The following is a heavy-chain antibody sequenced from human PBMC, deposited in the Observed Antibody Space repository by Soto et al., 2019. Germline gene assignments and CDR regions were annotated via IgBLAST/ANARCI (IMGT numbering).Heavy chain of an antibody. Sequence: SETLSLTCAVSGGSISSDSWWSRVRQPPGKGLEWIGRMYHSGTTNYNPSLKSRLSISVDRSKNQFSLRLSSVTAADTAVYYCARGRSGRLLDYWGQGTQVTVSS. V-gene: IGHV4-4*02. D-gene: IGHD1-26*01. CDR2: MYHSGTT. CDR3: ARGRSGRLLDY. J-gene: IGHJ4*02. CDR1: GGSISSDSW.